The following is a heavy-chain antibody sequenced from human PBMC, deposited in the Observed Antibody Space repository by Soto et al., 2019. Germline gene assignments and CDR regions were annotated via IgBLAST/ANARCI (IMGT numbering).Heavy chain of an antibody. CDR1: GFTFSSYW. Sequence: PGGSLRLSCAASGFTFSSYWMSWVRQAPGKGLEWVANIKQDGSEKYYVDSVRGRFTISRDNAKNSLYLQMNSLKAEDTAVYYCARIAPRTAMVTLTYWGQGTLVTVSS. D-gene: IGHD5-18*01. V-gene: IGHV3-7*04. J-gene: IGHJ4*02. CDR3: ARIAPRTAMVTLTY. CDR2: IKQDGSEK.